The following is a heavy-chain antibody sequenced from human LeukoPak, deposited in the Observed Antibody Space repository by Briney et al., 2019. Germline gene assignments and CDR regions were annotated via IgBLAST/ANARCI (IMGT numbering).Heavy chain of an antibody. CDR3: ALYYYGSGSPNY. Sequence: SETLSLTCTVSGGSISSYYWSWLRQPAGKGLEWIGYIYYSGSTNYNPSLKSRVTISVDTSKNQFSLKLSSVTAADTAVYYCALYYYGSGSPNYWGQGTLVTVSS. CDR1: GGSISSYY. V-gene: IGHV4-59*01. J-gene: IGHJ4*02. D-gene: IGHD3-10*01. CDR2: IYYSGST.